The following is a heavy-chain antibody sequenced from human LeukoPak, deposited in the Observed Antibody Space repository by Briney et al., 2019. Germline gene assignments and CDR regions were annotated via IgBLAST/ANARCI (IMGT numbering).Heavy chain of an antibody. CDR2: ISSSSSYI. CDR1: GFTFSSYS. J-gene: IGHJ4*02. Sequence: PGGSLRLSCAASGFTFSSYSMNWVRQAPGKGLEWVSSISSSSSYIYYADSVKGRFTISRDNVKNSLYLQMNSLRAEDTAVYYCARDALAIMLPFDYWGQGTLVTVSS. D-gene: IGHD3-16*01. V-gene: IGHV3-21*01. CDR3: ARDALAIMLPFDY.